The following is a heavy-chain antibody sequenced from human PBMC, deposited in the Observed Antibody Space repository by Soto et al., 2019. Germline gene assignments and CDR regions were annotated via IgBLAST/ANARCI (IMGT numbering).Heavy chain of an antibody. CDR3: ARTSGYSSTDNWFDP. V-gene: IGHV1-58*02. D-gene: IGHD6-13*01. J-gene: IGHJ5*02. CDR1: GFTFTSSA. CDR2: IVVGSGNT. Sequence: SVKVSCKASGFTFTSSAMQWVRQARGQRLEWIGWIVVGSGNTNYAQKFQDRVTITRDTSTSTAYMELRNLRSDDTAVYYCARTSGYSSTDNWFDPWGQGTLVTVSS.